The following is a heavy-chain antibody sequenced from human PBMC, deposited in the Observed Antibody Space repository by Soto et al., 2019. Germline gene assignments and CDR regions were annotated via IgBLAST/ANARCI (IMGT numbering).Heavy chain of an antibody. CDR1: GFTFSNYA. Sequence: QMQLAESGGGVVQPGRSLKLSCVASGFTFSNYAMHWVRQAPGKGLEWVAVISSDGSNKYYADSVKGRFTISRDNSKHTLSLQMDSLRPEDTAVYYCATLLYNWGQGTLVTVS. CDR3: ATLLYN. D-gene: IGHD2-15*01. V-gene: IGHV3-30-3*01. CDR2: ISSDGSNK. J-gene: IGHJ4*02.